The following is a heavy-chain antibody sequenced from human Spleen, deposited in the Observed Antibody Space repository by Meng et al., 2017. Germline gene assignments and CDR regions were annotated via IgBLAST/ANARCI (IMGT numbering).Heavy chain of an antibody. CDR2: INQDGSEE. V-gene: IGHV3-7*01. Sequence: GESLKISCAASGFTFSNYWMSWARQAPGKGLEWVANINQDGSEEYYLDSVKGRFTISRDNAKNSLYLQMNSLRTEDTAVYYCARVYGSGDYYPCYFDYWGQGTLVTVSS. D-gene: IGHD3-10*01. CDR3: ARVYGSGDYYPCYFDY. J-gene: IGHJ4*02. CDR1: GFTFSNYW.